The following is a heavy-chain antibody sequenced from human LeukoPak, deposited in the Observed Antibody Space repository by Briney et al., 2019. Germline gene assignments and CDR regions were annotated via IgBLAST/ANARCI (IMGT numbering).Heavy chain of an antibody. J-gene: IGHJ4*02. CDR2: IKSKTDGGTT. D-gene: IGHD6-13*01. CDR1: GFTFSNAW. V-gene: IGHV3-15*01. Sequence: GGSLRLSCAASGFTFSNAWMNWVRQAPGKGLEWVGRIKSKTDGGTTDYAAPVKGRFTISRDDSKNTLFLQMNSLETEDTAVYYCAKAPSIAAAGTFDYWGQGTLVTVSS. CDR3: AKAPSIAAAGTFDY.